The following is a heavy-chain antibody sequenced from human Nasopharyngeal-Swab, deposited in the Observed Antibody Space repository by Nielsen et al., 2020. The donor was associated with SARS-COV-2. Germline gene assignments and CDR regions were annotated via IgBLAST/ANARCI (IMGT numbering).Heavy chain of an antibody. CDR1: GFTFSSYA. Sequence: GESLKISCAASGFTFSSYAMHWVRQAPGKGLEWVAVISYDGSNKYYADSVKGRFTISRDNSKNTLYLQMNSLRAEDTAVYYCTIGIVVVTETDYWGQGTLVTVSS. V-gene: IGHV3-30*04. CDR2: ISYDGSNK. CDR3: TIGIVVVTETDY. J-gene: IGHJ4*02. D-gene: IGHD2-21*02.